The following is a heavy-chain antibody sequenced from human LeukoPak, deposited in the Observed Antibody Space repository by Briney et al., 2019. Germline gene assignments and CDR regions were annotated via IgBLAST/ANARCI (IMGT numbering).Heavy chain of an antibody. CDR1: GDSISTSSYY. CDR3: ARGFYGPFDY. CDR2: IYYSGST. D-gene: IGHD2/OR15-2a*01. V-gene: IGHV4-39*01. J-gene: IGHJ4*02. Sequence: SETLSLTCSVSGDSISTSSYYWGWIRQPPGKGLEWIGAIYYSGSTYYNPSLTGRVTISVDTSKNQFSLKLSSVTAADTAVYYCARGFYGPFDYWGQGTLVTVSS.